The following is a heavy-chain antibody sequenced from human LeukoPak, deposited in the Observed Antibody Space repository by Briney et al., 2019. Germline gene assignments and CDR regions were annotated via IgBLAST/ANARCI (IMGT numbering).Heavy chain of an antibody. CDR1: GFTFSSYG. V-gene: IGHV3-23*01. D-gene: IGHD3-10*01. CDR3: ARDSYDSGGPMDV. Sequence: GGSLRLSCVASGFTFSSYGMSWVRQAPGKGLEWVSAISASDGTTYYADSVKGRLTISRDTSKNTVYLQMNSLRAEDTALYYCARDSYDSGGPMDVWGKGTTVTVSS. J-gene: IGHJ6*03. CDR2: ISASDGTT.